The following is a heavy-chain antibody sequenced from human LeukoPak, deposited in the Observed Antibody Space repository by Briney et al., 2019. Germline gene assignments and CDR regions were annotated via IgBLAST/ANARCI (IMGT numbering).Heavy chain of an antibody. CDR1: GGSFSGYY. V-gene: IGHV4-34*01. J-gene: IGHJ4*02. CDR2: INHSGST. CDR3: ARGGYGSGSYVGEYYFDY. D-gene: IGHD3-10*01. Sequence: SETLSLTCAVYGGSFSGYYWSWIRQPPGKGLEWIGEINHSGSTNYNPSLESRVTISVDTSKNQFSLKLSSVTAADTAVYYCARGGYGSGSYVGEYYFDYWGQGTLVTVSS.